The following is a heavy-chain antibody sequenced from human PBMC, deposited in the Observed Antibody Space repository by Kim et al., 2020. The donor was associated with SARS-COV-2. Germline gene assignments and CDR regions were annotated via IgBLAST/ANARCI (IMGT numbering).Heavy chain of an antibody. Sequence: SETLSLTCAIYGGSFSGYYWSWIRQPPGKGLEWIGEINHSGSTNYNPSLKSRVTISVDTSKNQFSLKLNSVTAADTAVYYCATTDEYCSGSSFSVYWGQGTLVTVSS. CDR2: INHSGST. CDR1: GGSFSGYY. J-gene: IGHJ4*02. CDR3: ATTDEYCSGSSFSVY. V-gene: IGHV4-34*01. D-gene: IGHD2-15*01.